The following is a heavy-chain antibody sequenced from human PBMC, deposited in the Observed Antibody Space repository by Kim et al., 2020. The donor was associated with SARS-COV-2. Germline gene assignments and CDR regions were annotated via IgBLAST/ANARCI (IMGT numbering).Heavy chain of an antibody. CDR1: GGSFNYY. CDR2: ISHTGST. J-gene: IGHJ4*02. CDR3: AGSGSLLGY. D-gene: IGHD2-15*01. V-gene: IGHV4-34*01. Sequence: SETLSLTCAVYGGSFNYYWSWIRQPPGKGLEWIGEISHTGSTHYNPSLESRVTISVNTSKRHFSLTLTSVTAADSAVYYCAGSGSLLGYWGQGTLVTVSS.